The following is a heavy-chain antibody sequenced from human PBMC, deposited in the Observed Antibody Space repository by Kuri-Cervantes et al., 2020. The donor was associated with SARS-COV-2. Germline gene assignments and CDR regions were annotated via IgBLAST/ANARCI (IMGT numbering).Heavy chain of an antibody. V-gene: IGHV3-21*01. D-gene: IGHD1-26*01. Sequence: GGSLRLSCAASGFTFSDYYMSWVRQAPGKGLEWVSSISSSSSYIYYADSVKGRFTISRDNAKNTLYLQMNSLRAEDTAVYYCARGAREYYYYMDVWGKGTTVTVSS. CDR1: GFTFSDYY. CDR3: ARGAREYYYYMDV. CDR2: ISSSSSYI. J-gene: IGHJ6*03.